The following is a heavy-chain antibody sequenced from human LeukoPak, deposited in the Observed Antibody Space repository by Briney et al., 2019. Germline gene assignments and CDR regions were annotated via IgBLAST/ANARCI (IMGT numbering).Heavy chain of an antibody. J-gene: IGHJ3*02. V-gene: IGHV4-4*07. CDR1: GDSTSSYY. D-gene: IGHD6-6*01. CDR2: IFASVST. Sequence: PSETLSLTCTVSGDSTSSYYWSWIRQPAGKGLEWIGRIFASVSTNYNPSLKSRVTMSVDTSKNQFSLQLTSVTAADTAVYYCAREYSSSSGKNAFDIWGQGTMVTVSS. CDR3: AREYSSSSGKNAFDI.